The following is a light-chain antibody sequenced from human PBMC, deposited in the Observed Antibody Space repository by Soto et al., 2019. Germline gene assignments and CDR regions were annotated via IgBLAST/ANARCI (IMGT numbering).Light chain of an antibody. CDR3: QQYGSSRWT. V-gene: IGKV3-20*01. Sequence: EFLLTQSPGTLSLSPGERSTLSCRASQSVSSSYLAWYQQKPGQAPRLLIYGVSTRATGIADRFSGSGSGTDFTLTISRLEPADFALYYCQQYGSSRWTFGQGTKVDIK. J-gene: IGKJ1*01. CDR2: GVS. CDR1: QSVSSSY.